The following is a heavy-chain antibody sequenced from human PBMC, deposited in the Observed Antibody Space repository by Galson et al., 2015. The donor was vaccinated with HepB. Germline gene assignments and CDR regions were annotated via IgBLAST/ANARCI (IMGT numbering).Heavy chain of an antibody. V-gene: IGHV3-23*01. J-gene: IGHJ4*02. D-gene: IGHD6-19*01. CDR1: GFIFSNYA. Sequence: SLRLSCAGSGFIFSNYALSWVRQAPGKGLEWVSAITPSGDNTYSADSMKGRFTISRDNSQNTLFLQMNSLRADDTAIYFCAKVFPEKTDGWYRQALYYFDSWGQGTRVTVSS. CDR3: AKVFPEKTDGWYRQALYYFDS. CDR2: ITPSGDNT.